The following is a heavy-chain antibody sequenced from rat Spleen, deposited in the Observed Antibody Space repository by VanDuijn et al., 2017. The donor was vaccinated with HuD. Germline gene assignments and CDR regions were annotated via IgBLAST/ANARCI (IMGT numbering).Heavy chain of an antibody. Sequence: EVQLVESGGGLVQPGRSLKFSCAASGFTFSDYAMAWVRQAPKKGLEWVATIIYDGSSTYYRDSVKGRFTISRDNAKSTLYLQMDSLRSEDTATYYCARDPYYYSGGSGYFDYWGQGVMVTVSS. CDR3: ARDPYYYSGGSGYFDY. D-gene: IGHD1-1*01. CDR2: IIYDGSST. J-gene: IGHJ2*01. CDR1: GFTFSDYA. V-gene: IGHV5-17*01.